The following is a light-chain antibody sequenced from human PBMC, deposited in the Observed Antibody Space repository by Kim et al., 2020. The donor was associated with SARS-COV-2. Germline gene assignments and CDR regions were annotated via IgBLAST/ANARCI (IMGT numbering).Light chain of an antibody. CDR3: QQSYKTPYT. CDR2: AAS. V-gene: IGKV1-39*01. CDR1: QTIDSY. J-gene: IGKJ2*01. Sequence: ASVRDRVTITCRASQTIDSYLSWYQHKPGKAPKLLIYAASTLQSGVPSRFSGSGAGTDFTLTISSLQPEDFATYYCQQSYKTPYTFGQGTKVDIK.